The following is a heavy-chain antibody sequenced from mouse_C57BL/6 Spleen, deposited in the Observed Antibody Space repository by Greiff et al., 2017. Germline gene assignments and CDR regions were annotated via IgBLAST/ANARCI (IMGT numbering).Heavy chain of an antibody. D-gene: IGHD2-3*01. CDR1: GYAFTNYL. CDR3: ARRMDDGYYNY. J-gene: IGHJ2*01. CDR2: INPGSGGT. V-gene: IGHV1-54*01. Sequence: VQLQQSGAELVRPGTSVKVSCKASGYAFTNYLIEWVKQRPGQGLEWIGVINPGSGGTNYNEKFKGKATLTADKSSSTAYMQLSSLTSEDSAVYFCARRMDDGYYNYWGQGTTLTVSS.